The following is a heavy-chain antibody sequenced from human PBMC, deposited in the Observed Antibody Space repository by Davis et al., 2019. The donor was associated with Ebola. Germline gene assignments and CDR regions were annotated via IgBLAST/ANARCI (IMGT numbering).Heavy chain of an antibody. CDR1: GFTFSSYS. Sequence: GESLKISCAASGFTFSSYSMNWVRQAPGKGLEWVSSISSSSSYIYYADSVKGRFTISRDNAKNSLYLQMNSLRAEDTAVYYCARVRYYGSGSLYFDPWGQGTLVTVSS. CDR3: ARVRYYGSGSLYFDP. J-gene: IGHJ5*02. V-gene: IGHV3-21*01. D-gene: IGHD3-10*01. CDR2: ISSSSSYI.